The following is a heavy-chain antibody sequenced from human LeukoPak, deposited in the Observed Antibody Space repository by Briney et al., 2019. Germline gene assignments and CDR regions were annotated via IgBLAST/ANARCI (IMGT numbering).Heavy chain of an antibody. CDR2: IYSSGSA. V-gene: IGHV4-59*08. CDR1: GGSISTYY. J-gene: IGHJ4*02. D-gene: IGHD5-12*01. CDR3: ARMGGYSGYATH. Sequence: SETLSLTCTVSGGSISTYYWSWIRQPPGKGLEWIGYIYSSGSANCNPSLKSRVTISVDTSKNQFSLKLSSVTAADTAVYYCARMGGYSGYATHWGQGTLVTVSS.